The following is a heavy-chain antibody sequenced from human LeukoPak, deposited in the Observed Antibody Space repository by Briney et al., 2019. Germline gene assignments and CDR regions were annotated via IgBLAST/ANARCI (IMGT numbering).Heavy chain of an antibody. D-gene: IGHD3-22*01. V-gene: IGHV1-69*06. CDR3: ARGLGSGNYYAY. CDR2: IIPIFGTA. Sequence: SVKVSCKASGGTFSSYAISWVRQAPGQGLEWMGGIIPIFGTANYAQKFQGRVTMNRDTSTSTVYMELSSLRSEDTAVYYCARGLGSGNYYAYWGQGTLVTVSS. J-gene: IGHJ4*02. CDR1: GGTFSSYA.